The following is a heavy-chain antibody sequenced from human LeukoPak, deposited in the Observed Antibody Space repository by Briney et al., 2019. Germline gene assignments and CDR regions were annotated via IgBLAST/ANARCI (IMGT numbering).Heavy chain of an antibody. CDR3: ARLSYTSGWYEVDY. CDR1: GGSIDSDY. D-gene: IGHD6-19*01. V-gene: IGHV4-59*08. CDR2: VYYSGSV. J-gene: IGHJ4*02. Sequence: SETLSLTCTVSGGSIDSDYWTWIRQSPGKGLEWVGYVYYSGSVTYNPSLKSRVTISVETSKNQFSLSLNSVTAADTAVYYCARLSYTSGWYEVDYWGQGTLVTVSS.